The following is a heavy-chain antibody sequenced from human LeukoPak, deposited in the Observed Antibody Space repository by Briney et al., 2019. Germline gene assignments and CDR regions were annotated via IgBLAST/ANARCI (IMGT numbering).Heavy chain of an antibody. CDR2: IYNTGST. V-gene: IGHV3-66*01. Sequence: GGSLRLSCAASGFTVSSNYMSWVRQAPGKGLEWVSVIYNTGSTYYADSVKGRFTISRDNSKNTLYLQMNSLRAEDTAVYYCARGLSSSRWYYHWGQGPLVTVSS. D-gene: IGHD6-13*01. J-gene: IGHJ4*02. CDR3: ARGLSSSRWYYH. CDR1: GFTVSSNY.